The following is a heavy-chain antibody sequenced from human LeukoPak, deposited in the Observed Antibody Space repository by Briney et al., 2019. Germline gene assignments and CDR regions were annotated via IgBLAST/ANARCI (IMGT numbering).Heavy chain of an antibody. CDR1: GYTFTGYY. CDR2: ISAYNGNT. CDR3: ATGRITDFDY. Sequence: RASVKVSCKASGYTFTGYYMHWVRQAPGQGLEWMGWISAYNGNTNYAQKLQGGVTMTTDTSTSTAYMELRSLRSGDTAVYYCATGRITDFDYWGQGTLVTVSS. D-gene: IGHD3-10*01. V-gene: IGHV1-18*04. J-gene: IGHJ4*02.